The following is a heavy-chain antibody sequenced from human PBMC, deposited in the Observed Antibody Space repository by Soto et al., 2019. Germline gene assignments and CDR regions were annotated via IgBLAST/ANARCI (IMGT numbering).Heavy chain of an antibody. CDR1: GGSFTRAA. V-gene: IGHV1-69*01. CDR3: ARGIGSSSEAWYFDL. J-gene: IGHJ2*01. Sequence: QVQLVQSGAEVKKPGSSVKVSCKASGGSFTRAAISWVRQAPGQGLEWMGGTIPTFGTANYAQRFQDRVTITVDESTTTVSMDLSSLTSEDTAVYYCARGIGSSSEAWYFDLWGRGTLVTVSS. CDR2: TIPTFGTA. D-gene: IGHD6-13*01.